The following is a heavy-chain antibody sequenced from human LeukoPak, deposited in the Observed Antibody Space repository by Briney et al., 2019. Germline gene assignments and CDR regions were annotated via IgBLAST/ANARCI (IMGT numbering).Heavy chain of an antibody. V-gene: IGHV4-34*01. CDR1: GGSFSGYY. Sequence: PSETLSLTCAVYGGSFSGYYWSWIRQPPGKRLEWIGEINHSGSTNYNPSLKSRVTISVDTSKNQFSLKLSSVTAADTAVYYCARGRVITIFGVVRNYFDYWGQGTLVTVSS. CDR2: INHSGST. J-gene: IGHJ4*02. D-gene: IGHD3-3*01. CDR3: ARGRVITIFGVVRNYFDY.